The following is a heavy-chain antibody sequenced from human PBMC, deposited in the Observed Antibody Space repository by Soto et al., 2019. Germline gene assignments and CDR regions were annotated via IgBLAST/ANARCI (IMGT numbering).Heavy chain of an antibody. D-gene: IGHD6-13*01. CDR1: GGTFTSTA. CDR3: ASSAGLDHLLNYYGLNV. Sequence: QVLLVQSSAEVKKPGSSVKVSCKASGGTFTSTAFSWVRQAPGQGLEWMGGIIPVLGTANYAQKFQARLTVTSDASTTTVHMELSSLRSDDTAVYYCASSAGLDHLLNYYGLNVWGQGTTGTVSS. J-gene: IGHJ6*02. V-gene: IGHV1-69*01. CDR2: IIPVLGTA.